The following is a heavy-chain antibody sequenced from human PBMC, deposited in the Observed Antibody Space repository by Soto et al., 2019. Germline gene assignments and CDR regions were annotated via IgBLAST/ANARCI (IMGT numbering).Heavy chain of an antibody. J-gene: IGHJ5*02. CDR1: SYSISSGFF. Sequence: APETLSLTCVVPSYSISSGFFWAWIRQPPGKGLEWVGSIYHTGDTHYNPSLRSQVSMSVDTSKNHFSLRLTYLTAADTAVYFCARDTNSLDLWGQGILVTVS. D-gene: IGHD2-8*01. CDR3: ARDTNSLDL. CDR2: IYHTGDT. V-gene: IGHV4-38-2*02.